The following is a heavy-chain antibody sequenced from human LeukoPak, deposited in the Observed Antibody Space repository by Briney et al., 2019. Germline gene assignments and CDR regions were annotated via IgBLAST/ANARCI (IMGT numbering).Heavy chain of an antibody. CDR3: ARGIGVGLTDY. J-gene: IGHJ4*02. V-gene: IGHV3-9*01. D-gene: IGHD3-22*01. CDR1: GFTFDDYA. CDR2: ISWNSGSI. Sequence: PGRSLRLSCAASGFTFDDYAMHWVRQAPGKGLEWVSGISWNSGSIGYADSVKGRFTISRDNAKNSLYLQMNSLRAEDTAVYYCARGIGVGLTDYWGQGTLVTVSS.